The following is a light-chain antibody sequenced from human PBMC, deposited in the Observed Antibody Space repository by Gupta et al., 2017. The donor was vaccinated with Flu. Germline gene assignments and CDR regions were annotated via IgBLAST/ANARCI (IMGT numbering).Light chain of an antibody. Sequence: EQTVTITYTGSVLGSYCVCWYQHTPSQAPVLLLFDKNSRDSGMPARFSGSSSVTTASVTITGAQAEDVADYYYHSQDSRSNNYVFEAGTKITVL. V-gene: IGLV3-19*01. J-gene: IGLJ1*01. CDR3: HSQDSRSNNYV. CDR2: DKN. CDR1: VLGSYC.